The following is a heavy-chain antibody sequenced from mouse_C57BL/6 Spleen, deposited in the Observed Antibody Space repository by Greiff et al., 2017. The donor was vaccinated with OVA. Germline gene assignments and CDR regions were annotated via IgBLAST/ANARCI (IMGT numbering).Heavy chain of an antibody. CDR3: ARYGRSYLYYAMDY. D-gene: IGHD1-1*01. J-gene: IGHJ4*01. V-gene: IGHV5-4*03. Sequence: EVMLVESGGGLVKPGGSLKLSCAASGFTFSSYAMSWVRQTPEKRLEWVATISDGGSYTYYPDNVKGRFTISRDNAKNNLYLQMSHLKSEDTAMYYCARYGRSYLYYAMDYWGQGTSVTVSS. CDR1: GFTFSSYA. CDR2: ISDGGSYT.